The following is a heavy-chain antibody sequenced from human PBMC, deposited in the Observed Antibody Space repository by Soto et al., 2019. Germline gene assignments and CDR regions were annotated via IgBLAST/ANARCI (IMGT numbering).Heavy chain of an antibody. CDR2: IYSGGST. CDR3: ARGVHDYSNYDYYMDV. V-gene: IGHV3-66*01. Sequence: GSLRLSCAASGFTVSSNYMSWVRQAPGKGLEWVSVIYSGGSTYYADSVKGRFTISRDNSKNTLYLQMNSLRAEDTAVYYCARGVHDYSNYDYYMDVWGKGTTVTVSS. D-gene: IGHD4-4*01. CDR1: GFTVSSNY. J-gene: IGHJ6*03.